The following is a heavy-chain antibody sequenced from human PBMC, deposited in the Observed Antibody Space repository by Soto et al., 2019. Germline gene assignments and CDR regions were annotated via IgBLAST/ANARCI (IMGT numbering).Heavy chain of an antibody. CDR1: GFIFSRYA. CDR3: ARAPHVIDV. Sequence: QELLVESGGGVVQPGRSLRLSCAASGFIFSRYAMHWVRQSPGKGLEGVAVISYDGSKKYYADSVEGRYTISRDDSKDSLYWEMNRLIVEDAGVCYCARAPHVIDVWGQGDRVLVS. CDR2: ISYDGSKK. J-gene: IGHJ6*02. V-gene: IGHV3-30-3*01.